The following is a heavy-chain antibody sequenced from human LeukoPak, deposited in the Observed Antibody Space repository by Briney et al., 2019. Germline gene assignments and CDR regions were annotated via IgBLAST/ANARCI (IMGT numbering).Heavy chain of an antibody. CDR1: AYSISSGYC. V-gene: IGHV4-38-2*01. D-gene: IGHD6-19*01. J-gene: IGHJ5*01. CDR3: ARGYTTGWYYLDS. CDR2: FSHSGNT. Sequence: SETLSLTCAVSAYSISSGYCWGWLRQPPGKGLEWIGTFSHSGNTYYNPSLKSRVTISVDTSKNQFSLTLSSVTAADTALYYCARGYTTGWYYLDSWGQGTLVTVSS.